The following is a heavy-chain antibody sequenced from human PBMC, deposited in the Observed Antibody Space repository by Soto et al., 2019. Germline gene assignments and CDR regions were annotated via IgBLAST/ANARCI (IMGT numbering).Heavy chain of an antibody. CDR2: IIGSGAIT. Sequence: EVQLLESGGDLVQPGGSLRLSCVASEFTFNSYAMSWVRQAPGMGREWVSSIIGSGAITYYADSVKGRFTISRDNSKSTLYLQMNSLRVEDTALYYCAKDARDTGGNSGIDYWGQGTLVTVSS. J-gene: IGHJ4*02. CDR3: AKDARDTGGNSGIDY. D-gene: IGHD2-21*02. CDR1: EFTFNSYA. V-gene: IGHV3-23*01.